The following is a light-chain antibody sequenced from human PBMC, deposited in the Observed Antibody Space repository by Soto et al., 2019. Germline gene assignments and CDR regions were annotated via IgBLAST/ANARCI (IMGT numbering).Light chain of an antibody. CDR1: SSDVGNYNY. V-gene: IGLV2-14*01. CDR2: NVN. J-gene: IGLJ1*01. CDR3: SSFTSSTTYV. Sequence: QDVLTPSSAMSVAPGRPLTIYCTGTSSDVGNYNYVSWYQQHPGEVPKLIIFNVNNRPSGVSNRFSGSKSGNTASLTISGLQAEDEADYYCSSFTSSTTYVFGTGTKVTVL.